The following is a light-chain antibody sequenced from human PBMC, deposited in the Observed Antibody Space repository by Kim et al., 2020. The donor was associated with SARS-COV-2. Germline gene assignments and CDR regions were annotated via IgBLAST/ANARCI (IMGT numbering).Light chain of an antibody. V-gene: IGKV1-13*02. CDR1: QGISSG. CDR2: DAS. CDR3: QQFNGYPLT. Sequence: AIQLTQSPSSLSASVGDRVTITCRASQGISSGLAWYQLKPGKAPKLLIYDASTLESGVPSRFSGSGFGTDFTLTISSLQPEDFATYYCQQFNGYPLTFGGGTKVDIK. J-gene: IGKJ4*01.